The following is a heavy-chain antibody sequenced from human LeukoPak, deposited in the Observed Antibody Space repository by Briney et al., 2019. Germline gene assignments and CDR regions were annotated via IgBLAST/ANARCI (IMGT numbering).Heavy chain of an antibody. J-gene: IGHJ3*02. V-gene: IGHV4-59*01. Sequence: SETLSLTCSVSGDSISSYYWNWIRQPPGKGLEWIGYIYYSGSTNYNPSLKSRVTISVDTSKNQFSLKLSSVTAADTAVYYCARDRQHHAFDIWCQGTMVTVSS. D-gene: IGHD6-13*01. CDR2: IYYSGST. CDR3: ARDRQHHAFDI. CDR1: GDSISSYY.